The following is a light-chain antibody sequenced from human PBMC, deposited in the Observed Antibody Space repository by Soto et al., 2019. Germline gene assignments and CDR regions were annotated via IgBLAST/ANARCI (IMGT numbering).Light chain of an antibody. Sequence: ENVLTQSQDTLSLSPGERATLSCRASQTVNNNYLAWYQQKPGQSPRLVIYGASSRATGIPDRFSGSGSGADFTLTIRSLEPEDFAVYYCQQYGSSQITFGQGTRLDIK. CDR1: QTVNNNY. CDR2: GAS. CDR3: QQYGSSQIT. J-gene: IGKJ5*01. V-gene: IGKV3-20*01.